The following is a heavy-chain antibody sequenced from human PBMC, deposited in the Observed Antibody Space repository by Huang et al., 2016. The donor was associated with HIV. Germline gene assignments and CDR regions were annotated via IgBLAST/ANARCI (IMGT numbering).Heavy chain of an antibody. Sequence: PGSSVKVSCKASGGTFTTYTITWVRQAPGQGLEWMGGIIPIFGTPNYAQKFQGRVTITADESTSTAHMELSSLRSEDTAVYYCAREYYYDNSGYYFDYWGQGTLVTVSS. J-gene: IGHJ4*02. D-gene: IGHD3-22*01. CDR3: AREYYYDNSGYYFDY. V-gene: IGHV1-69*13. CDR1: GGTFTTYT. CDR2: IIPIFGTP.